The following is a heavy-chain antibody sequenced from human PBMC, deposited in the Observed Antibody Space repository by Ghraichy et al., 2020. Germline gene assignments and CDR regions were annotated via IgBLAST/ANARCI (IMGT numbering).Heavy chain of an antibody. CDR2: IYYSGST. Sequence: ETLSLTCTVSVGSISSSSYYWGWIRQPPGKRLEWIGSIYYSGSTYYNPSLKSRVTISVDTSKNQFSLKLSSVTAADTAVYYCARHGPSGRRDFDYWGQGTLVTVSS. D-gene: IGHD3-10*01. CDR3: ARHGPSGRRDFDY. V-gene: IGHV4-39*01. J-gene: IGHJ4*02. CDR1: VGSISSSSYY.